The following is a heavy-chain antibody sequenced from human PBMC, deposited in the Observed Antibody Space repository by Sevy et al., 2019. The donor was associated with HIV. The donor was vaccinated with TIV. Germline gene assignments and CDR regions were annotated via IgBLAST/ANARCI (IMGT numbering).Heavy chain of an antibody. CDR2: ISYDGSNK. D-gene: IGHD5-12*01. V-gene: IGHV3-30-3*01. CDR3: ARDPGAQGQWVATSGAFDI. J-gene: IGHJ3*02. Sequence: GGSLRLSCAASGFTFSSYAMHWVRQAPGKGLEWVAVISYDGSNKYYADSVKGRFTVSRDNSKNTLYLQMNSLRAEDTAVYYCARDPGAQGQWVATSGAFDIWGQGTMVTVSS. CDR1: GFTFSSYA.